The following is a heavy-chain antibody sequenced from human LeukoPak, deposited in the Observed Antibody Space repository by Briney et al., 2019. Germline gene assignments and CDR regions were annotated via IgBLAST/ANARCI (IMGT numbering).Heavy chain of an antibody. Sequence: PGGSLRLSCVASGFPFSSYWMTWVRQAPGKGLEWVANIKQDGSKKSYVDSVKGRFTISRDNAKNSLYLQMNSLRAEDTAIYYCASYDFWSGYFDYWGQGTLVTVSS. J-gene: IGHJ4*02. CDR2: IKQDGSKK. CDR1: GFPFSSYW. CDR3: ASYDFWSGYFDY. D-gene: IGHD3-3*01. V-gene: IGHV3-7*01.